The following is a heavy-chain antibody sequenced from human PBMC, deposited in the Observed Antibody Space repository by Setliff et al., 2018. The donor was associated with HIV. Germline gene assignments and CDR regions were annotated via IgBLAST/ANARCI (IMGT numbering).Heavy chain of an antibody. CDR3: ARVAGGDIVVVVAATPYYYYMDV. CDR1: GYTFTSYG. D-gene: IGHD2-15*01. Sequence: ASVKVSCKASGYTFTSYGISWVRQAPGQGLEWMGWISAYNGNTNYAQKLQGRVTMTTDTSTSTAYMELRSLRSDDTAVYYCARVAGGDIVVVVAATPYYYYMDVWGKGTTVTVTS. J-gene: IGHJ6*03. V-gene: IGHV1-18*01. CDR2: ISAYNGNT.